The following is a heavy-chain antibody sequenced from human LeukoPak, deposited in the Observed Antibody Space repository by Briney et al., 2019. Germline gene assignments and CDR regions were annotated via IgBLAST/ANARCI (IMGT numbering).Heavy chain of an antibody. CDR1: GYTFTDYY. V-gene: IGHV1-69-2*01. D-gene: IGHD3-22*01. CDR2: VDPEDGET. J-gene: IGHJ4*02. Sequence: ASVKVSCKVSGYTFTDYYMHWVQQAPGKGLEWMGLVDPEDGETIYAEKFQGRVTITADTSTDTACMELSSLRSEDTAVYYCATVDYYDSSGLDYWGQGTLVTVS. CDR3: ATVDYYDSSGLDY.